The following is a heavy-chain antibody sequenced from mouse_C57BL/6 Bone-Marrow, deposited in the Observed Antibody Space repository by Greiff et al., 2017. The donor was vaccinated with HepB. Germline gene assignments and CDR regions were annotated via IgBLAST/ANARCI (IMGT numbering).Heavy chain of an antibody. V-gene: IGHV1-82*01. Sequence: QVQLKESGAELAKPGASVKLSCKASGYAFSSSWMNWVKQRPGKGLEWIGRIYPGDGDTNYNGKFKGKATLTADKSSSTAYMQLSSLTSEDSAVYFCARGGIETTVGYYFDYWGQGTTLTVSS. CDR3: ARGGIETTVGYYFDY. CDR1: GYAFSSSW. CDR2: IYPGDGDT. D-gene: IGHD1-1*01. J-gene: IGHJ2*01.